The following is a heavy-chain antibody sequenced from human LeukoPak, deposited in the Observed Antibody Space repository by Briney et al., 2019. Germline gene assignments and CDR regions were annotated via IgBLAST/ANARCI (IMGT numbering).Heavy chain of an antibody. CDR3: ARATYYYDSSGYLAIDY. J-gene: IGHJ4*02. V-gene: IGHV4-4*02. CDR2: IYHSGST. Sequence: SGTLSLTCAVSGGSISSSNWWSWVRQPPGKGLEWIGEIYHSGSTNYNPSLKSRVTISVDKSKNQFSLKLSSVTAADTAVYYCARATYYYDSSGYLAIDYWGQGTLVTVSS. CDR1: GGSISSSNW. D-gene: IGHD3-22*01.